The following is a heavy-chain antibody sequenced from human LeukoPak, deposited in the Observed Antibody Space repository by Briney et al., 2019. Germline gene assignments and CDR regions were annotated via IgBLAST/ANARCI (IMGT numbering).Heavy chain of an antibody. Sequence: GGSLRLSCAASGFTFSSYSMNWVRQAPGKGLEWVSSISSSSSYIYYADSVKGRFTISRDNAKNSLYLQMNSLRAEDTDVYYCARDPYDILTGALYYWGQGTLVTVSS. D-gene: IGHD3-9*01. CDR3: ARDPYDILTGALYY. V-gene: IGHV3-21*01. CDR2: ISSSSSYI. J-gene: IGHJ4*02. CDR1: GFTFSSYS.